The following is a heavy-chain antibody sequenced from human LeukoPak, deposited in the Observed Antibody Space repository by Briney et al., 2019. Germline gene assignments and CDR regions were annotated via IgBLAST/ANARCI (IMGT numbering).Heavy chain of an antibody. CDR2: IHTSGGT. V-gene: IGHV4-4*09. CDR1: GGSISDSH. Sequence: SETLSLTCTVSGGSISDSHWSWIRQPPGKGLEWIGNIHTSGGTKYSPSPKSRVTISLDTSRNQFSLKLSSVTAADTAVYYCARGRSTVVTPNYYYYYCMDVWGKGTPVTVSS. D-gene: IGHD4-23*01. CDR3: ARGRSTVVTPNYYYYYCMDV. J-gene: IGHJ6*03.